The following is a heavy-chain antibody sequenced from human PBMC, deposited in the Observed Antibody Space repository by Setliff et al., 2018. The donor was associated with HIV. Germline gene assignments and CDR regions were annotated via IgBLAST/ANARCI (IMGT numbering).Heavy chain of an antibody. CDR2: IYSTGNT. CDR3: ARGIDWGHFYYYYMDV. V-gene: IGHV4-59*01. D-gene: IGHD7-27*01. CDR1: GGSISNYY. J-gene: IGHJ6*03. Sequence: PSETLSLTCTVSGGSISNYYWSWIRQPPGKGLEWIGYIYSTGNTNYNPSLKSRVTISLDTSKNQFSLKLSSVTAADTAVYFCARGIDWGHFYYYYMDVWGKGTTVTVSS.